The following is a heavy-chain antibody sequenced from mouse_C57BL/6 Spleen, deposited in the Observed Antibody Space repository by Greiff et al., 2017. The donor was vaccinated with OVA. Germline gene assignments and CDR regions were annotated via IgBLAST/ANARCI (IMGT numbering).Heavy chain of an antibody. V-gene: IGHV5-17*01. D-gene: IGHD4-1*01. CDR1: GFTFSDYG. CDR3: ARPKTGTPFAY. J-gene: IGHJ3*01. CDR2: ISSGSSTI. Sequence: EVKVVESGGGLVKPGGSLKLSCAASGFTFSDYGMHWVRQAPEKGLEWVAYISSGSSTIYYADTVKGRFTISRDNAKNTLFLQMTSLRSEDTAMYYCARPKTGTPFAYWGQGTLVTVSA.